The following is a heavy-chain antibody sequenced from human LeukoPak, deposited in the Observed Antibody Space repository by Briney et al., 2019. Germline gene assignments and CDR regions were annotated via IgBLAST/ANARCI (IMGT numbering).Heavy chain of an antibody. Sequence: SQTLSLTFAISGDSVSNSSAAWNWIRQSPSRGLEWLGRTFYRSKWGTNYALSVKSRITINADTFKNQISLQLNSVTPEDSAIYCARGTGAPGFGFWGQGTLVTVSS. CDR2: TFYRSKWGT. CDR3: ARGTGAPGFGF. CDR1: GDSVSNSSAA. V-gene: IGHV6-1*01. D-gene: IGHD1-26*01. J-gene: IGHJ4*02.